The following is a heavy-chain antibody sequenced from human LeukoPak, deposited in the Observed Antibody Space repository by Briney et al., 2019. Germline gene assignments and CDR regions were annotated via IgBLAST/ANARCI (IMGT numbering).Heavy chain of an antibody. Sequence: SETLSLTCTVSGGSISSYYWGWIRQPPGKGLEWIGSIYHSGSTYYNPSLKSRVTISVDTSKNQFSLKLSSVTAADTAVYYCARVKGGYPLAGFDYWGQGTLVTVSS. CDR2: IYHSGST. V-gene: IGHV4-38-2*02. D-gene: IGHD5-12*01. J-gene: IGHJ4*02. CDR3: ARVKGGYPLAGFDY. CDR1: GGSISSYY.